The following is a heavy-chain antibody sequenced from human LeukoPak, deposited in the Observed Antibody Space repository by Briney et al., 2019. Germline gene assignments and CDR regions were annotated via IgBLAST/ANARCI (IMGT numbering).Heavy chain of an antibody. CDR2: IYHSGST. V-gene: IGHV4-38-2*02. CDR3: ASNSGYSGYDHVGYYYYYMDV. CDR1: GYSISSDYY. D-gene: IGHD5-12*01. Sequence: SETLSLTCTVSGYSISSDYYWGWIRQPPGKGLEWIGSIYHSGSTYYNPSLKSRVTISVDTSKNQFSLKLSSVTAADTAVYYCASNSGYSGYDHVGYYYYYMDVWGKGTTVTVSS. J-gene: IGHJ6*03.